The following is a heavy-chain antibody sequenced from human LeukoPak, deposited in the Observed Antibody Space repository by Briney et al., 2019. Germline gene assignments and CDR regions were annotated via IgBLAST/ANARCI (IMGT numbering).Heavy chain of an antibody. Sequence: GGSLRLSCAASGFTFSTYAMNWVRQAPGKRLEWVSSITGSGRDTYYAGSVKGRITISRDNSRNTLYLQMNSLRAEDTAVYYCARDYYDSSGYYYFDYWGQGTLVTVSS. CDR3: ARDYYDSSGYYYFDY. CDR1: GFTFSTYA. D-gene: IGHD3-22*01. V-gene: IGHV3-23*01. J-gene: IGHJ4*02. CDR2: ITGSGRDT.